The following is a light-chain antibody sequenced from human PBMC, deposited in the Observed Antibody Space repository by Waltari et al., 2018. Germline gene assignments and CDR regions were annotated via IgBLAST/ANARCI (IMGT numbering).Light chain of an antibody. CDR1: QSVGTW. J-gene: IGKJ2*01. Sequence: DIQMTQSPSTLSASVRDRVTITCRASQSVGTWLAWYQQKPGETPNPLIYRSSTLDTGVPSRFSGSGSGTEFTLTISSLQPDDFANCYSQQYNTYPYTFGQGTKLEVK. CDR2: RSS. CDR3: QQYNTYPYT. V-gene: IGKV1-5*03.